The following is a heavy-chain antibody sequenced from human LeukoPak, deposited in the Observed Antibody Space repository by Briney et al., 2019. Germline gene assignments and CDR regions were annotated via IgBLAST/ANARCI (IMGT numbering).Heavy chain of an antibody. CDR1: GFTFSSYW. V-gene: IGHV3-7*01. CDR3: ASRGTYYDFWSGYRDQFDY. J-gene: IGHJ4*02. CDR2: IKQDGSEK. Sequence: GGSLRLSCAASGFTFSSYWMSWVRQAPGKGLEWVANIKQDGSEKYYVDSVKGRFTISRDNAKNSLYLQMNSLRAEDTAVYYCASRGTYYDFWSGYRDQFDYWGQGTLVTVSS. D-gene: IGHD3-3*01.